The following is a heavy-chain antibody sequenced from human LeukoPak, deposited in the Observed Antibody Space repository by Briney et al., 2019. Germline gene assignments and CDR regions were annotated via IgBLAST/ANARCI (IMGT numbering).Heavy chain of an antibody. V-gene: IGHV3-11*03. J-gene: IGHJ6*02. CDR2: ISVSGSYT. CDR3: ARCGTPNNYYGYGVDV. Sequence: GGSLRLSCAASGFTFSDYYMSWIRQAPGKGLGWISYISVSGSYTNYADSVKGRFTISRDNAKNSLYLQMISLRAEDTAVYYCARCGTPNNYYGYGVDVWGQGTTVIVSS. CDR1: GFTFSDYY. D-gene: IGHD1-26*01.